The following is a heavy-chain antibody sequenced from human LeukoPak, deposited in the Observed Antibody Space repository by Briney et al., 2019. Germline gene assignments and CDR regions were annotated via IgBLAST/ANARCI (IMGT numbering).Heavy chain of an antibody. V-gene: IGHV1-8*02. Sequence: ASVNVSCKASGYTFTGYYMHWVRQAPGQGLEWMGWMNPNSGNTGSAQRFQGRVTMTRDTSVSTAYMELSSLRSEDTAVYYCARNNYGGHDAFDIWGQGTLVTVSS. D-gene: IGHD4-11*01. CDR3: ARNNYGGHDAFDI. CDR1: GYTFTGYY. CDR2: MNPNSGNT. J-gene: IGHJ3*02.